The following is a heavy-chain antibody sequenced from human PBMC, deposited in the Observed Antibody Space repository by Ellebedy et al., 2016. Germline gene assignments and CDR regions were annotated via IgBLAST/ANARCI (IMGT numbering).Heavy chain of an antibody. CDR2: ISYDGSNK. D-gene: IGHD3-3*01. Sequence: GGSLRLXXAASGFTFSSYAMHWVRQAPGKGLEWVAVISYDGSNKYYADSVKGRFTISRDNAKNTLYLQMNSLRAEDTAVYFCAHLPALYYDFWSGPANPWGQGTLVTVSS. J-gene: IGHJ5*02. V-gene: IGHV3-30-3*01. CDR1: GFTFSSYA. CDR3: AHLPALYYDFWSGPANP.